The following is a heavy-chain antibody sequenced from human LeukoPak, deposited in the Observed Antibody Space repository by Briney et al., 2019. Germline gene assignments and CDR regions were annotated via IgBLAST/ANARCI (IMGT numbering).Heavy chain of an antibody. V-gene: IGHV4-4*07. J-gene: IGHJ4*02. CDR3: ARERQYYDFWSGYDGRYYFDY. CDR2: IYTSGST. Sequence: SVTLSLNCTVSGGSINSYYWSWIRQPAGKGLEWIGRIYTSGSTNYNTSLKSRVTMSVDTSKNQFSLKLSSVTAADTAVYYCARERQYYDFWSGYDGRYYFDYWGQGTLVTVSS. CDR1: GGSINSYY. D-gene: IGHD3-3*01.